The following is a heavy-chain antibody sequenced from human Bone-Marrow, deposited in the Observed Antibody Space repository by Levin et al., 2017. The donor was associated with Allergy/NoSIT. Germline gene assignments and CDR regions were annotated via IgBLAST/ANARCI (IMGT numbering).Heavy chain of an antibody. D-gene: IGHD2-21*02. CDR3: ARDHRCRSSDCGSEGSPDGNY. CDR1: GFAFSTDS. Sequence: RPGGSLRLSCAASGFAFSTDSMNWVRQAPGKGLEWVSYISGSSTTTYYADSVKGRFTISRDNAKNSLYLQMNSLRDEDTAVYYCARDHRCRSSDCGSEGSPDGNYWGQGTLVTVSS. J-gene: IGHJ4*02. V-gene: IGHV3-48*02. CDR2: ISGSSTTT.